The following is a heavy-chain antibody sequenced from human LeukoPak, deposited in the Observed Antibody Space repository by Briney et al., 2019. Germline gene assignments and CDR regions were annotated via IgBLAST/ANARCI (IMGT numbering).Heavy chain of an antibody. D-gene: IGHD1-1*01. CDR3: ARRRYNWNAIDY. J-gene: IGHJ4*02. V-gene: IGHV3-11*01. CDR1: GFIFSDYY. Sequence: GGSLRLSCAASGFIFSDYYMDWVRQAPGKGLEWVSYISSSGSTISYAESVKGRFTVSRDNARNSVYLQMNSLRAEDTAIYYCARRRYNWNAIDYWGQGTLVTVSS. CDR2: ISSSGSTI.